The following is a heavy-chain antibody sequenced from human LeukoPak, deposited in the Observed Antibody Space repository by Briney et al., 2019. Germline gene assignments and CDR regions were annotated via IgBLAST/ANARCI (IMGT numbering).Heavy chain of an antibody. D-gene: IGHD3-22*01. CDR1: GGSISTSSHY. V-gene: IGHV4-39*01. CDR3: ARWYYYDSSGFYYYFDS. J-gene: IGHJ4*02. CDR2: VYYSGSKLIGSVSYIGSI. Sequence: SETLSLTCTVSGGSISTSSHYWGWIRQPPGKGLAWIGSVYYSGSKLIGSVSYIGSISYNPSLKSRVTISVDTSKNQFSLKLSSVAAADTAVYYCARWYYYDSSGFYYYFDSWGQGTLVTVSS.